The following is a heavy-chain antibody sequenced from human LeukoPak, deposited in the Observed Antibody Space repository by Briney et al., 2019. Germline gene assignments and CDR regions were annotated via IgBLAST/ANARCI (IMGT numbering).Heavy chain of an antibody. CDR1: GGSFSGYY. J-gene: IGHJ5*02. CDR3: ARQPLGGTFPGFDP. CDR2: INHSGST. D-gene: IGHD3-16*01. Sequence: SETLSLTCAVYGGSFSGYYWSWIRQPPGKGLEWIGEINHSGSTNYNPSLKSRVTISVDTSKNQFSLKLSSVTAADTAVCYCARQPLGGTFPGFDPWGQGTLVTVSS. V-gene: IGHV4-34*01.